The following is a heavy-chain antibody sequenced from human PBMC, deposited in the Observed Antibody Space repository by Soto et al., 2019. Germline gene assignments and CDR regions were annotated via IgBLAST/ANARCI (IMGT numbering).Heavy chain of an antibody. Sequence: SETLFLTCTVSGGSISSSSYYWGWIRQPPGKGLEWIGSIYYSGSTYYNPSLKSRVTISVDTSKNQFSLKLSSVTAADTAVYYCARTLAPPASSSYYFDYWGQGTLVTVSS. J-gene: IGHJ4*02. D-gene: IGHD6-6*01. CDR3: ARTLAPPASSSYYFDY. CDR1: GGSISSSSYY. V-gene: IGHV4-39*01. CDR2: IYYSGST.